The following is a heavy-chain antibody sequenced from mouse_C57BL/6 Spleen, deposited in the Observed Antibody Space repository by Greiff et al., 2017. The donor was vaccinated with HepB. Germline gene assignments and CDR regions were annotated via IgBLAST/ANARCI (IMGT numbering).Heavy chain of an antibody. CDR2: IYPGDGDT. Sequence: VQLQESGPELVKPGASVKISCKASGYAFSSSWMNWVKQRPGKGLEWIGRIYPGDGDTNYNGKFKGKATLTADKSSSTAYMQLSSLTSEDSAVYFGARERNYGSSPAWFAYGGQGTLVTVSA. D-gene: IGHD1-1*01. V-gene: IGHV1-82*01. J-gene: IGHJ3*01. CDR1: GYAFSSSW. CDR3: ARERNYGSSPAWFAY.